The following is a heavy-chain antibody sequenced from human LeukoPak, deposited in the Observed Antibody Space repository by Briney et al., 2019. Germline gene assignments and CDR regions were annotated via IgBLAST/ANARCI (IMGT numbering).Heavy chain of an antibody. CDR1: GGTFSSYA. J-gene: IGHJ4*02. V-gene: IGHV1-69*01. D-gene: IGHD5-12*01. CDR3: AREVEVGHSGYLGRGWFDY. Sequence: VASVKVSCKASGGTFSSYAISWVRQAPGQGLEWMGGIIPIFGTANYAQKFQGRVTITADESTSTACMELSSLRSEDTAVYYCAREVEVGHSGYLGRGWFDYWGQGTLVTVSS. CDR2: IIPIFGTA.